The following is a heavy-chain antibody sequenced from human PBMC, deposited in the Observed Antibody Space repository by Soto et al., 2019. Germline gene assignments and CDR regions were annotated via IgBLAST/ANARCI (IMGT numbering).Heavy chain of an antibody. CDR2: MNPNSGNT. CDR1: GYTFTSYD. D-gene: IGHD6-13*01. CDR3: ARGGPYSSSWYFYQLAAFDI. V-gene: IGHV1-8*01. J-gene: IGHJ3*02. Sequence: ASVKVSCKASGYTFTSYDINWVRQATGQGLEWMGWMNPNSGNTGYAQKFQGRVTMTRNTSISTAYMELSSLRSEDTAVYYCARGGPYSSSWYFYQLAAFDIWGQGTMVTVSS.